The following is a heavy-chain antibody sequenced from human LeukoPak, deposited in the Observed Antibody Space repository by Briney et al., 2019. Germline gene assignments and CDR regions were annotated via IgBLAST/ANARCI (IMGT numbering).Heavy chain of an antibody. D-gene: IGHD2-2*01. CDR3: ARDSLDIVVVPAAISFDY. Sequence: PGGSLRLSCAASGFTFSSYAMSWVRQAPGKGLEWVSYISSSSSTIYYADSVKGRFTISRDNAKNSLYLQMNSLRAEDTAVYYCARDSLDIVVVPAAISFDYWGQGTLVTVSS. CDR1: GFTFSSYA. J-gene: IGHJ4*02. V-gene: IGHV3-48*01. CDR2: ISSSSSTI.